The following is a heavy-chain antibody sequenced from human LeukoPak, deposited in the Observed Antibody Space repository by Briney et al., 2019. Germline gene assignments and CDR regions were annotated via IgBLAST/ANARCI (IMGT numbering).Heavy chain of an antibody. CDR1: EFTFSSYW. J-gene: IGHJ4*02. Sequence: GGSLRLSCAASEFTFSSYWMSWVRQAPGKGLEWVANIKQDGSEKYYVDSVKGRFTISRDNAKNSLYLQMISLKTEDTAVYYCSRNAFSDWYVDSWGQGTLVTVSS. CDR2: IKQDGSEK. D-gene: IGHD6-19*01. CDR3: SRNAFSDWYVDS. V-gene: IGHV3-7*03.